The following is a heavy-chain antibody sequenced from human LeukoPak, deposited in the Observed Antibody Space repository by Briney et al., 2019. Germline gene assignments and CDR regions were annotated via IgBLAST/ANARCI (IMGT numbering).Heavy chain of an antibody. Sequence: SETLSLTCTVSGGSISSYYWSWIRQPPGKGLEWIGYIYYSGSTNYNPSLKSRVTISVDTSKNQFSLKLSSVPAADTAVYYCARDLTYGGNAYFDYWGQGTLVTVSS. CDR2: IYYSGST. J-gene: IGHJ4*02. D-gene: IGHD4-23*01. CDR3: ARDLTYGGNAYFDY. V-gene: IGHV4-59*01. CDR1: GGSISSYY.